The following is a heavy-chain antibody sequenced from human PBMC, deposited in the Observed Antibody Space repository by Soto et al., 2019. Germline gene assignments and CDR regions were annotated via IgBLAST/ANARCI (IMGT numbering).Heavy chain of an antibody. CDR3: ARRSGYCSSTSCSGFDP. D-gene: IGHD2-2*01. CDR1: GGSISSGGYY. J-gene: IGHJ5*02. Sequence: SETLSLNCTVSGGSISSGGYYWIWIPQHPGKGVEWIGFIYYSGSTYSNPSLKSRVTISVDTSKNQFSLKLSSVTAADTAVYYCARRSGYCSSTSCSGFDPWGQLHLGTVAS. CDR2: IYYSGST. V-gene: IGHV4-31*03.